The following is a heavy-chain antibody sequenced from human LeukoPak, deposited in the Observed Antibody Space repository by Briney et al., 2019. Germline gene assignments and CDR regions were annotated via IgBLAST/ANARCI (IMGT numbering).Heavy chain of an antibody. J-gene: IGHJ3*02. Sequence: GGSLRLSCAASGFTFNRFGMHWVRQAPGKGLEWVAFIRYDGSNNDYADSVKGRFTISRDNSKNTLFLQMNRLKAEDTAVYYCAKVSLNMINDAFDIWGQGTMVTVSS. D-gene: IGHD3-22*01. CDR1: GFTFNRFG. V-gene: IGHV3-30*02. CDR3: AKVSLNMINDAFDI. CDR2: IRYDGSNN.